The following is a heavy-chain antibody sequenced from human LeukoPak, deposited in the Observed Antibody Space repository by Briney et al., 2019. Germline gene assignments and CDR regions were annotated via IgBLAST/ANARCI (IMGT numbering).Heavy chain of an antibody. CDR3: ARDLYKYSGYDLAWFDP. CDR2: IYTSGST. D-gene: IGHD5-12*01. V-gene: IGHV4-4*07. J-gene: IGHJ5*02. Sequence: SETLSLTCTVSGGSISSYYWSWIRQPAGKGLEWIGHIYTSGSTNYNPSLKSRVTISLDTSKNQFSLKLSSVTAADTAVYYCARDLYKYSGYDLAWFDPWGQGTLVTVSS. CDR1: GGSISSYY.